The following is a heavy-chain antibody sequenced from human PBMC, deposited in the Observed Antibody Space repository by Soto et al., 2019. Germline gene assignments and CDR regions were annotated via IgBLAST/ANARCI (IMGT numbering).Heavy chain of an antibody. J-gene: IGHJ3*02. D-gene: IGHD6-13*01. Sequence: GGSLRLSCAASGFTFSSFFMSWVRQAPGKGLDWVSGIGANGGGTYYADSVKGRFIISRDNSKNTLYLQMNSLRAEDTAVYYCASIESSSDDAFDIWGQGTMVTVSS. CDR2: IGANGGGT. V-gene: IGHV3-23*01. CDR3: ASIESSSDDAFDI. CDR1: GFTFSSFF.